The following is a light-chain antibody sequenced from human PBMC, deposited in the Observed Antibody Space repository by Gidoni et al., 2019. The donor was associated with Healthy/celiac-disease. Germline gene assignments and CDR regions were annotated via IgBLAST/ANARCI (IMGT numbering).Light chain of an antibody. CDR2: DAS. CDR3: QQYDNLPPYT. V-gene: IGKV1-33*01. CDR1: PDISNY. J-gene: IGKJ2*01. Sequence: DIQITQSPFSLSASVGDRVTITCQASPDISNYLNWYQQKPGKAPKRLIYDASNLETGVPSRCSGSGSGTDCTFTISSLQPEDIAKYYCQQYDNLPPYTFGQGTKLEIK.